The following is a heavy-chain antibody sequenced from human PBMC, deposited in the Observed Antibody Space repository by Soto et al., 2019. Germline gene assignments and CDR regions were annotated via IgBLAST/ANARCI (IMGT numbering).Heavy chain of an antibody. CDR2: INHSGST. J-gene: IGHJ5*02. CDR1: GGSFSGPN. Sequence: WQSLSLTYAVYGGSFSGPNWSWIRQPPGKGLEWIGEINHSGSTNYNPSLKSRVTISIDMSKNQYSLKVSSVTAADPAVYYRARGWGFGFYPWGQGILVTDPS. D-gene: IGHD3-10*01. V-gene: IGHV4-34*01. CDR3: ARGWGFGFYP.